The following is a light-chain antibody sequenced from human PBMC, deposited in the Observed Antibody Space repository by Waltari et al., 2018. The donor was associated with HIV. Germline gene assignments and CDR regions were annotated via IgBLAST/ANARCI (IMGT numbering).Light chain of an antibody. J-gene: IGKJ2*01. CDR3: QQYDSGPRGIT. CDR1: QSISAK. CDR2: EAA. V-gene: IGKV3-15*01. Sequence: EIVMTQSPPPLSVSPGPRVTLSSRAIQSISAKVAWYQQRPGQAPRLLIYEAATRPTGIPARFSGSGSGTEFTLTITSLQSEDFATYFCQQYDSGPRGITFGQGTMLEIK.